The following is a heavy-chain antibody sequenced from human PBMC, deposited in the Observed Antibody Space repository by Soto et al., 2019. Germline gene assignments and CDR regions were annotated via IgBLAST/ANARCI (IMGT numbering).Heavy chain of an antibody. D-gene: IGHD3-9*01. Sequence: EVDLVESGGGLAQPGRSLSLSCVASGFTFDDHGMHCVRQLPGRGLEWVSGISWNSGSIGYAESVKGRFTIFRDNAKNSLYLEMHSLRQEDTALYYCVRDTSSGWHLKDHWGQGVHVSVSS. CDR1: GFTFDDHG. J-gene: IGHJ4*02. CDR3: VRDTSSGWHLKDH. CDR2: ISWNSGSI. V-gene: IGHV3-9*01.